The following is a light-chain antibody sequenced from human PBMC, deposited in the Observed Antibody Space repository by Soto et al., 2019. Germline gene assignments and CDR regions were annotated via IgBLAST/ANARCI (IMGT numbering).Light chain of an antibody. CDR3: SSYTSSSTLNWV. CDR2: DVS. Sequence: QSALTQPASVSGSPGQTITISCTGTSSDVGGYNYVSWYQQHPGKAPKLMIYDVSNRPSGVSNRFSGSKSGNTASLTISGLQAEYEADYDCSSYTSSSTLNWVFGGGTKLTVL. CDR1: SSDVGGYNY. V-gene: IGLV2-14*01. J-gene: IGLJ3*02.